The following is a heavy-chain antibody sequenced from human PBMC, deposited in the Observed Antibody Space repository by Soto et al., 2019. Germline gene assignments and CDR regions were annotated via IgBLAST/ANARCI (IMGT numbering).Heavy chain of an antibody. CDR1: GGTFSSYA. CDR2: IIPIFGTA. V-gene: IGHV1-69*01. J-gene: IGHJ6*02. D-gene: IGHD3-16*02. Sequence: QVQLVQSGAEVKKPGSSVKVSCKASGGTFSSYAISWVRQAPGQGLEWMGGIIPIFGTANYAQKFQGRVTITAGESTSTAYMELSSVRSEDTAVYYCAIGFLSAGYYYCGMDVWGQGTTVTVSS. CDR3: AIGFLSAGYYYCGMDV.